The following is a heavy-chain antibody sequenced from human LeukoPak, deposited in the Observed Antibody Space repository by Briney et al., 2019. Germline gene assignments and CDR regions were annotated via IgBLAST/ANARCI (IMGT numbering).Heavy chain of an antibody. Sequence: PGGSLRLSCAASGFTFSDYYMSWIRPAPGKGLEWVSYISSSSSYTNYADSVKGRFTISRDNAKNSLYLQMNSLRAEDTAVYYCASGWSTYYFDYWGQGTLVTVSS. CDR3: ASGWSTYYFDY. J-gene: IGHJ4*02. V-gene: IGHV3-11*06. CDR2: ISSSSSYT. CDR1: GFTFSDYY. D-gene: IGHD6-19*01.